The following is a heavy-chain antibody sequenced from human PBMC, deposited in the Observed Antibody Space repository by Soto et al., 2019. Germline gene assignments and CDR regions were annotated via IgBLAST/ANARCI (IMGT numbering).Heavy chain of an antibody. CDR1: GYNFTSYW. D-gene: IGHD3-3*01. CDR3: ARRGYDFWSGLDV. V-gene: IGHV5-10-1*01. J-gene: IGHJ6*02. CDR2: IDPTDSFT. Sequence: GESLKISCKGSGYNFTSYWIIWVRQMPGKGLEWMGNIDPTDSFTNYSPSFQGHVTISTDKSMSTAYLQWGTLKASDTAMYYCARRGYDFWSGLDVWGQGTTVTVSS.